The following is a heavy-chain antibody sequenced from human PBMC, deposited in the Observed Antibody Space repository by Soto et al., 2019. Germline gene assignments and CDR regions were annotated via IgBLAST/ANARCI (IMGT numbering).Heavy chain of an antibody. CDR1: GFSLSTSGVG. V-gene: IGHV2-5*02. CDR2: IYWDDDK. Sequence: QITLKESGPTLVKPTQTLTLTCTFSGFSLSTSGVGVGWIRQPPGKALEWLALIYWDDDKRYSPSLKSKLTITKDTSKNQVVLTMTNMDPVDTATYYCAHRLGYSSHPPWFDPWGQGTLVTASS. J-gene: IGHJ5*02. CDR3: AHRLGYSSHPPWFDP. D-gene: IGHD6-13*01.